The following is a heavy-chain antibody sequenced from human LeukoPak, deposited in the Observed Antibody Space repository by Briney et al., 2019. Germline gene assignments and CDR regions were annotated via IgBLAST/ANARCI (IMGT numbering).Heavy chain of an antibody. V-gene: IGHV4-4*07. CDR3: ARPPYSGYDDAFDI. CDR2: IYTSGST. CDR1: GGSISSYY. J-gene: IGHJ3*02. D-gene: IGHD5-12*01. Sequence: PSETLSLTCTVSGGSISSYYWSWIRQPAGKGLEWIGRIYTSGSTNYNPSLKSRVTMSVDTSKDQFSLKLSSVTAADTAVYYCARPPYSGYDDAFDIWGQGTMVTVSS.